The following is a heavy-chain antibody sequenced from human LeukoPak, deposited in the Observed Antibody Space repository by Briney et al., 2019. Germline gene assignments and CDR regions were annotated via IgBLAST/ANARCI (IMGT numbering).Heavy chain of an antibody. CDR3: ARSATGGFFDY. CDR1: GFTFSSYW. V-gene: IGHV3-74*01. J-gene: IGHJ4*02. D-gene: IGHD1-26*01. Sequence: GGSLRLSCAASGFTFSSYWMHWVRQAPGKGLVWVSRINSDGSTTSYADSVKGRFTISRDNAKNTLYLQMNSLRAEDTAVYYCARSATGGFFDYWGQGTLVTVSS. CDR2: INSDGSTT.